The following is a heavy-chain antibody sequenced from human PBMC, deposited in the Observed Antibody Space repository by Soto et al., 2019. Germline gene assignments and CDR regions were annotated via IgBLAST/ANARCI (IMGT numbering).Heavy chain of an antibody. CDR2: IRTDANTYAT. CDR1: GFSFSGSA. Sequence: QLVESGGALVQPGESLKLSCAASGFSFSGSAIQWVRQAPGKGLEWVGRIRTDANTYATAYAASVTGRFTISREDSRNTAYLQMNSLKTEDTAVYFCTRRQFYYFGLDVWCQGTTVIVSS. D-gene: IGHD6-19*01. CDR3: TRRQFYYFGLDV. J-gene: IGHJ6*02. V-gene: IGHV3-73*02.